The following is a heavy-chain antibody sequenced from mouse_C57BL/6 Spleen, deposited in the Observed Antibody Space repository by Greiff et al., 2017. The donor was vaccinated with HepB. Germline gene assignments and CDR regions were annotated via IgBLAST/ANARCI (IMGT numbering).Heavy chain of an antibody. CDR1: GYAFSSSW. CDR2: IYPGDGDT. CDR3: ASYYGYDGGDY. V-gene: IGHV1-82*01. D-gene: IGHD2-2*01. Sequence: QVQLQQSGPELVKPGASVKISCKASGYAFSSSWMNWVKQRPGKGLEWIGRIYPGDGDTNYNGKFKGRATLTADKSYSTAYMQLSSLTSEDSAVYFCASYYGYDGGDYWGQGTTLTVSS. J-gene: IGHJ2*01.